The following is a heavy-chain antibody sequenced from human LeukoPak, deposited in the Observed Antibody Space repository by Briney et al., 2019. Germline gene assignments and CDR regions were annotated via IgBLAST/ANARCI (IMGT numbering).Heavy chain of an antibody. CDR1: GFTFSSYS. V-gene: IGHV3-30*01. D-gene: IGHD3-3*01. J-gene: IGHJ4*02. Sequence: PGRSLRLSCAASGFTFSSYSMHWVRQAPGKGLEWVAVISYDGSNKYYADSVKGRFTISRDNSKNTLYLQMNSLRAEDTDVYYCAREHNDFWSGYESLDYRGQGTLVTVSS. CDR2: ISYDGSNK. CDR3: AREHNDFWSGYESLDY.